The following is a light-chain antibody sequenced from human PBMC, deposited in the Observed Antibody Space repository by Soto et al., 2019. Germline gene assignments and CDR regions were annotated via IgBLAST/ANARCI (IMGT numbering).Light chain of an antibody. V-gene: IGKV4-1*01. J-gene: IGKJ1*01. CDR3: HQYSDIPRT. CDR2: WAS. Sequence: DIVMTQSPDSLAVSLGERATINCKSSQSVLYSSNNKNYLAWYQQKPGQPPKLLIYWASTRESGVPDRFSGSGSGTDFTLTISSLQAEDVAFYYCHQYSDIPRTFGQGTKVEIK. CDR1: QSVLYSSNNKNY.